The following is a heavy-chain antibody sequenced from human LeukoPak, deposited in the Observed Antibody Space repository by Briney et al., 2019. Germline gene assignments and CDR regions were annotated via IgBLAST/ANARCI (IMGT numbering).Heavy chain of an antibody. V-gene: IGHV4-59*11. CDR2: IYYSGST. Sequence: SETLSLTCTVSGGSISSHYWSWIQQPPGKGLEWIGYIYYSGSTNYNPSLKSRVTISVDTSKNQFSLKLSSVTAADTAVYYCARVYYDFWSGPNWFDPWGQGTLVTVSS. CDR1: GGSISSHY. D-gene: IGHD3-3*01. CDR3: ARVYYDFWSGPNWFDP. J-gene: IGHJ5*02.